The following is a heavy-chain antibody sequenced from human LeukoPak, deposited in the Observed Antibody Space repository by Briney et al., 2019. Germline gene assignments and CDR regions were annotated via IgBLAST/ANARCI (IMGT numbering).Heavy chain of an antibody. CDR3: TALGYPQYFGD. CDR1: GFTFRTYW. D-gene: IGHD2-15*01. CDR2: IKQDGSEK. Sequence: GGSLRLSCAASGFTFRTYWMSWVRQAPGKGLEWVANIKQDGSEKYYVDSVRGRFTISRDNANNSLSLQMNSLRAEDTAVYYCTALGYPQYFGDWGQGSQVTVSS. J-gene: IGHJ4*02. V-gene: IGHV3-7*05.